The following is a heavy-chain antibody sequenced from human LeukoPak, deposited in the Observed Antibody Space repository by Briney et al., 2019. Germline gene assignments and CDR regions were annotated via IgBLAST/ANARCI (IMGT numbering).Heavy chain of an antibody. V-gene: IGHV3-23*01. Sequence: GGSLRLSCAASGFSFSSYAMNWVRQAPGKGLEWVSAISGSGGSTYYAASVKGRFTISRDNSKNTLYLQMNSLRAEDTAVYYCAKNIWTEMATIYYYMDVWGKGTTVTVSS. CDR3: AKNIWTEMATIYYYMDV. CDR1: GFSFSSYA. D-gene: IGHD5-24*01. CDR2: ISGSGGST. J-gene: IGHJ6*03.